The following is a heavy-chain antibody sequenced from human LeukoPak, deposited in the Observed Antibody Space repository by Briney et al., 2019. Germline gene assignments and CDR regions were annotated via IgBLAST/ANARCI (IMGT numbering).Heavy chain of an antibody. D-gene: IGHD3-16*01. CDR1: GASVNSFY. J-gene: IGHJ4*02. Sequence: SETLSLTCTVSGASVNSFYWNWIRQPSGKGLEWIGYIYYSGSPNYNPSLKSRVTMSIDTSKNQFSLKLNSVTAADTAVYFCARGRDLGQDYWGQGTLVTVSS. CDR2: IYYSGSP. V-gene: IGHV4-59*02. CDR3: ARGRDLGQDY.